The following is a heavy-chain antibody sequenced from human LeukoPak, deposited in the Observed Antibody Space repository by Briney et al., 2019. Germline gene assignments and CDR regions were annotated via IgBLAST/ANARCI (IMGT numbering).Heavy chain of an antibody. D-gene: IGHD6-6*01. CDR2: INSDGSST. J-gene: IGHJ4*02. V-gene: IGHV3-74*01. CDR1: GFTFDDYA. Sequence: GGSLRLSCAASGFTFDDYAMHWVRQGPGKGLEWVSRINSDGSSTSYADSVRGRFSISRDNAKNTLYLQMNSLRAEDTAVYYCARGLSGYASSLGYWGQGTLVTVSA. CDR3: ARGLSGYASSLGY.